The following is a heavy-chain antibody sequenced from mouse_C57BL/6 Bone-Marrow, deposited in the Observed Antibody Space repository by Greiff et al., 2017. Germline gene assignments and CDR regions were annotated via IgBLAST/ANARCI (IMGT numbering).Heavy chain of an antibody. V-gene: IGHV1-82*01. CDR2: IYPGDGDT. CDR1: GYAFSSSW. D-gene: IGHD2-3*01. J-gene: IGHJ1*03. Sequence: QVQLQQSGPELVKPGASVKISCKASGYAFSSSWMNWVKQWPGKGLEWIGRIYPGDGDTNYNGKFKGKATLTADKSSSTAYMQLSSLTSEDSAVYFCARKDGYYWYCDVWGTGTTVTVSS. CDR3: ARKDGYYWYCDV.